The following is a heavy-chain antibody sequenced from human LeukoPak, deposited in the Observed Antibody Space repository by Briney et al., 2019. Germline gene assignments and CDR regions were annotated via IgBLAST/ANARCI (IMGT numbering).Heavy chain of an antibody. CDR3: ARPDSYCTNGVCYPNWFDP. Sequence: GGSLRLSCAASGFTFSSYEMNWVRQAPGKGLEWVSYISSSGSTIYYADSVKGGLTISRDNAKNSLYLQMNSLRAEDTAVYYCARPDSYCTNGVCYPNWFDPWGQGTLVTVSS. V-gene: IGHV3-48*03. J-gene: IGHJ5*02. CDR2: ISSSGSTI. D-gene: IGHD2-8*01. CDR1: GFTFSSYE.